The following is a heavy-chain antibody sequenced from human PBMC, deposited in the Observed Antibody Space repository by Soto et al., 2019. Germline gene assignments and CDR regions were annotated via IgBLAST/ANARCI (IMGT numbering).Heavy chain of an antibody. V-gene: IGHV1-69*06. Sequence: QERRVQSGAEVRKPGSSVKVSCKVTGGTSTRYAINWVRQAPGQGLEWMGGIVPMFGTSKYAQKLQGRVTSTAATSTNIAYMELRSLRSEDTAVYYCNRGSEYDFWSGYLWGQGTLVSVSS. D-gene: IGHD3-3*01. J-gene: IGHJ4*02. CDR2: IVPMFGTS. CDR1: GGTSTRYA. CDR3: NRGSEYDFWSGYL.